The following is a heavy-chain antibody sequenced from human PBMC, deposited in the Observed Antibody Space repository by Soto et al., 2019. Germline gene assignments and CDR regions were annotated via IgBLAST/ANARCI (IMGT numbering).Heavy chain of an antibody. CDR2: IIPIFGTA. CDR1: GGTFSSYG. D-gene: IGHD3-3*01. V-gene: IGHV1-69*05. J-gene: IGHJ4*02. Sequence: QVQLVQSGAEVKKPGSSVKVSCKASGGTFSSYGISWVRQVPGQGLEWMGGIIPIFGTANYVQKFQGRVSITPDESTRTAYMELRSLRSEATAVYYCARSTFFRVVIVPDFDNWGQGTMVTVSS. CDR3: ARSTFFRVVIVPDFDN.